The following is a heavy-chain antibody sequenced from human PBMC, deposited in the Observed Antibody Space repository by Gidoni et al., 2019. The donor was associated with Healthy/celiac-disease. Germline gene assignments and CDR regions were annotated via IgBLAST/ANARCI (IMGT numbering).Heavy chain of an antibody. Sequence: QVQLVQSGAEVKKPGSSVKVSCKASGGTFSRYAISWVRQAPGQGLEWMGRIIPILGIANYAKKFQDRVTITADKSTSTAYMELSSLRSEDTAVYYCAGGTGGSGIGMDVWGQGTTVTVSS. CDR1: GGTFSRYA. V-gene: IGHV1-69*04. CDR3: AGGTGGSGIGMDV. J-gene: IGHJ6*02. CDR2: IIPILGIA. D-gene: IGHD3-10*01.